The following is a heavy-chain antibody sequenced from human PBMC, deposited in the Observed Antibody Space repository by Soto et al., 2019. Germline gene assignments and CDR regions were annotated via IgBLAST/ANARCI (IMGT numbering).Heavy chain of an antibody. V-gene: IGHV3-33*01. J-gene: IGHJ4*02. D-gene: IGHD3-10*01. Sequence: QVQLVESGGGVVQPERSLTLSCAASGFTFRSYGMHWVRQAPGKGLEWVAVIWHDGMNKYYADSVRGRFTISRDNSKNTLYLQMNSLRAEDTAVYYCARDRGSDDPIDYWGQGTLVTVSS. CDR1: GFTFRSYG. CDR2: IWHDGMNK. CDR3: ARDRGSDDPIDY.